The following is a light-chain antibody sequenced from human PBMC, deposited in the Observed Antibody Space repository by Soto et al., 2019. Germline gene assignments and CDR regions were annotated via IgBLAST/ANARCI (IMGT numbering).Light chain of an antibody. CDR1: QSVSSSY. V-gene: IGKV3D-20*02. CDR2: DAS. J-gene: IGKJ4*01. CDR3: QQRSNWFLT. Sequence: EIVLTQSPGTLSLSPGERATLSCRASQSVSSSYLAWYQQKPGQAPRLLIYDASSRATGIPARFSGSGSGTDFTLTISSLEPEDFAVYYCQQRSNWFLTFGGGTKVEIK.